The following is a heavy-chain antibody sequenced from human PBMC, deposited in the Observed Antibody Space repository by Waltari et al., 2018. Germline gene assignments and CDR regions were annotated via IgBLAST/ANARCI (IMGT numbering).Heavy chain of an antibody. V-gene: IGHV4-39*07. J-gene: IGHJ2*01. Sequence: QLQLQESGPGLVKPSETLSLTCTVSGGSISSSSYYWGWIRQPPGKGLEWIGSIYYSGSTYYNPSLKSRVTISVDTSKNQFSLKLSSVTAADTAVYYCARALVRTVTTNWYFDLWGRGTLVTVSS. CDR3: ARALVRTVTTNWYFDL. CDR2: IYYSGST. CDR1: GGSISSSSYY. D-gene: IGHD4-17*01.